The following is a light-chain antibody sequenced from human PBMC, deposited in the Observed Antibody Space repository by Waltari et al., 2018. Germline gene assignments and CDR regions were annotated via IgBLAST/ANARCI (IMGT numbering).Light chain of an antibody. CDR2: KGS. Sequence: SYELTQLPSVPASPGQTARITCSGDALPKKSAYRYQQKPGQAPVLVIYKGSERPSGIPARFSGSSSGTTVTLTISGVQAEDEADYYCQSADSSGNTYVFGIGTKVTVL. CDR1: ALPKKS. V-gene: IGLV3-25*02. CDR3: QSADSSGNTYV. J-gene: IGLJ1*01.